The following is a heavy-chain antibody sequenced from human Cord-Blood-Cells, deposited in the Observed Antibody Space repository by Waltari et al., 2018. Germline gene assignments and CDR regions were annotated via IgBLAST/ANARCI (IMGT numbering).Heavy chain of an antibody. CDR1: GGSFSGYY. D-gene: IGHD3-22*01. CDR2: INHSGST. J-gene: IGHJ5*02. Sequence: QVQLQQWGAGLLKPSETLSLTCAVHGGSFSGYYWSWIRQPPGKGLEWIGEINHSGSTNYNPSLKSRVTISVDTSKNQFSLKLSSVTAADTAVYYCAFESRTERWFDPWGQGTLVTVSS. V-gene: IGHV4-34*01. CDR3: AFESRTERWFDP.